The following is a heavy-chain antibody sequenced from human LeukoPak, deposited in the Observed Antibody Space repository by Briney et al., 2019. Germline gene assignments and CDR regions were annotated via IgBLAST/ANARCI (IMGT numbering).Heavy chain of an antibody. CDR3: ARYFYDSSGSSSDAFDI. Sequence: ASVKVSCKASGYTFTNYYMHWVRQAPGQGLEWMGWINPNSGGTNYAQRFQGRVTMTRGTSMSTAYMELSRLRSDDSAVYYCARYFYDSSGSSSDAFDIWGQGTMVTVSS. V-gene: IGHV1-2*02. CDR1: GYTFTNYY. J-gene: IGHJ3*02. D-gene: IGHD3-22*01. CDR2: INPNSGGT.